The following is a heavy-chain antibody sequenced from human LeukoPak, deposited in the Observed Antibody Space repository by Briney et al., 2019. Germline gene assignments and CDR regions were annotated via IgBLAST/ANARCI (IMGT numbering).Heavy chain of an antibody. Sequence: ASVKVSCKASGYTFTSYDINWVRQATGQRLEWMGWMNPNSGNTGYAQKFQGRVTITRNTSISTAYMELSSLRSEDTAVYYCARAYCSSTSCYVYWGQGTLVTVSS. CDR3: ARAYCSSTSCYVY. D-gene: IGHD2-2*01. V-gene: IGHV1-8*03. CDR1: GYTFTSYD. CDR2: MNPNSGNT. J-gene: IGHJ4*02.